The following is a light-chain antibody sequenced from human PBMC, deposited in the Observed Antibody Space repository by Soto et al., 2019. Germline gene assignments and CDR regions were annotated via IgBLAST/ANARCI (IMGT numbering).Light chain of an antibody. Sequence: QSVLTQPASVSGSPGQSITISCTGTSSDVGGYNFVSWYQQHPGKAPKLMIHNVSNRPSGVSSRFSGSKSANTASLTISGLQAEDEGDYYCSSYTGGNTFVFGTGTKVTV. CDR1: SSDVGGYNF. V-gene: IGLV2-14*01. CDR3: SSYTGGNTFV. CDR2: NVS. J-gene: IGLJ1*01.